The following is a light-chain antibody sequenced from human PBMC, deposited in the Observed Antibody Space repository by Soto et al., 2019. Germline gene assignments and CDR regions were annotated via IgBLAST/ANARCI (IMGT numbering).Light chain of an antibody. CDR3: QQYYSYPRT. V-gene: IGKV1-39*01. CDR2: AAS. Sequence: DIQMTQSPSSLSASVGDGVTMTCRASQSISSYVSWYQQKPGKAPKLLIYAASTLQSGVPSRFSGSGSGTDFTLTISCLQSEDFATYYCQQYYSYPRTFGQGTKVDI. J-gene: IGKJ1*01. CDR1: QSISSY.